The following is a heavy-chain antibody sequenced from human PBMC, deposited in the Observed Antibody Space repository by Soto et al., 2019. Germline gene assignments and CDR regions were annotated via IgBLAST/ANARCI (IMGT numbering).Heavy chain of an antibody. CDR3: TSVYYYESRGSNNYYGMDI. V-gene: IGHV3-49*03. J-gene: IGHJ6*02. D-gene: IGHD3-22*01. CDR1: GFTFGDYA. Sequence: GGSLRLSCTASGFTFGDYAMSWFRQAPGKGLEWVGFIRSKAYGGTTEYAASVKGRFTISRDDSKSIAYLQMNSLKTEDTAVYYCTSVYYYESRGSNNYYGMDIWGQGTTVTVSS. CDR2: IRSKAYGGTT.